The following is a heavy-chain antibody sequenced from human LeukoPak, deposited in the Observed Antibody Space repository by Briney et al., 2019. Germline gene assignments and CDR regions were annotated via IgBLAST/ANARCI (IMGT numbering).Heavy chain of an antibody. CDR2: ISAYNGNT. CDR1: GYTFTSYG. J-gene: IGHJ5*02. D-gene: IGHD3-10*01. Sequence: ASVKVSCKASGYTFTSYGISWVRQAPGQGLEWMGWISAYNGNTNYAQKLQGRVTMTTDTSTSTAYMELRSLRSDDTAVYYRARFHYNPNWFDPWGQGTLVTVSS. V-gene: IGHV1-18*01. CDR3: ARFHYNPNWFDP.